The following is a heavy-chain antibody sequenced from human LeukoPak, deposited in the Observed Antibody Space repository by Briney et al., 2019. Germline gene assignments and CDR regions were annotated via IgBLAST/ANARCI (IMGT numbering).Heavy chain of an antibody. J-gene: IGHJ4*02. D-gene: IGHD1-26*01. CDR1: GSSIRSTNW. Sequence: SETLSLTCGVSGSSIRSTNWWSWVRQPPGQGLEWIGEISLTGETNYNPSLNGRVTMSLDGSRNQLSLTLTSVTAADTAIYYCSRESGAFSPFGYWGQGTLVIVPP. V-gene: IGHV4-4*02. CDR3: SRESGAFSPFGY. CDR2: ISLTGET.